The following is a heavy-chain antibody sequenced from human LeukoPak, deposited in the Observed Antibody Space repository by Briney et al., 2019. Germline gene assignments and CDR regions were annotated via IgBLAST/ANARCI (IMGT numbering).Heavy chain of an antibody. V-gene: IGHV3-48*03. D-gene: IGHD6-6*01. CDR3: ASPLYSSSSS. CDR1: GFTFSSYE. Sequence: PGGSLRLSCAASGFTFSSYEMNWVRQAPGKGLGWVSYISSGSTIYYADSVKGRFTISRDNAKNSLYLQMNSLRAEDTAVYYCASPLYSSSSSRGQGTLVTVSS. CDR2: ISSGSTI. J-gene: IGHJ4*02.